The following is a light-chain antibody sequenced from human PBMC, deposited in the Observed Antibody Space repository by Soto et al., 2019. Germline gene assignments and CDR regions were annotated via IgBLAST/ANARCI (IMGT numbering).Light chain of an antibody. Sequence: LTQPPSASGSPGQSVTISCTGTSSDVGGYNYVSWYQQHPGKAPKLMIYEVSKRPSGVPDRFSGSKSGNTASLTVSGLLAEDEADYYCSSYAGKNNFVFGTGTKVTVL. V-gene: IGLV2-8*01. CDR3: SSYAGKNNFV. CDR1: SSDVGGYNY. J-gene: IGLJ1*01. CDR2: EVS.